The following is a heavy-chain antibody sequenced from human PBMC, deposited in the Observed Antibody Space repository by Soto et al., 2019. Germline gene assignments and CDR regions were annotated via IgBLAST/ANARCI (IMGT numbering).Heavy chain of an antibody. V-gene: IGHV1-8*01. D-gene: IGHD2-21*02. J-gene: IGHJ5*02. CDR2: INPNSGNT. Sequence: QVQLVQSGAEVKKPGASVKVSCKASGYIFTNYDINWVRQATGQGLEYLGWINPNSGNTGYVQKFQGRVTMTRNTSINTAYMELNSLWSAGTAVYYCTRGIMRRDCSMWFGPWGQETLVTVS. CDR1: GYIFTNYD. CDR3: TRGIMRRDCSMWFGP.